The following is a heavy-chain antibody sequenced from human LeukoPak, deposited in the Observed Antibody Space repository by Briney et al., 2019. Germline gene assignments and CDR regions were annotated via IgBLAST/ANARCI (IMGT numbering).Heavy chain of an antibody. CDR3: ARPDLGYCSGGSCLSYYMDV. D-gene: IGHD2-15*01. CDR2: ISYDGSNK. J-gene: IGHJ6*03. V-gene: IGHV3-30-3*01. CDR1: EFTFSNYP. Sequence: PGGSLRLSCAASEFTFSNYPMHWVRPAPGKGLEWVAIISYDGSNKYYADSVKGRFTSSRDNSKNTLYLQMNSLRAEDTAVYYCARPDLGYCSGGSCLSYYMDVWGKGTTVTVSS.